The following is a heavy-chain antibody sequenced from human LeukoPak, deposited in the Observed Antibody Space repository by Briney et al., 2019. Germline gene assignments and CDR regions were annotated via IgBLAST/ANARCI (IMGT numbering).Heavy chain of an antibody. CDR3: ARGYYDSSGYYLFDY. J-gene: IGHJ4*02. CDR1: GYTFTTYA. D-gene: IGHD3-22*01. CDR2: INTGNGNT. V-gene: IGHV1-3*04. Sequence: ASVKVSCKASGYTFTTYAMHWVRQAPGQRLEWMGWINTGNGNTKYSQRFQGRVTITRDASASTAYMDLSSLRSEDTAVYYCARGYYDSSGYYLFDYWGQGTLVTVSS.